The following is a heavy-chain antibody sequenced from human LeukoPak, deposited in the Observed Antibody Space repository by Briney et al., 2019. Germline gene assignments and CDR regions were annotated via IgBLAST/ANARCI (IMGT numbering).Heavy chain of an antibody. J-gene: IGHJ5*02. D-gene: IGHD3-3*01. V-gene: IGHV4-30-4*07. Sequence: PSETLSLTCGVSGDSISSDGHSWSWIRQPPGKGLEWVGYIYHSGAAYHNPSLKSRVTISVDTSKNQFSLKLSSVTAADTAVYYCARVYYDFWSGYLNWFDPWGQGTLVTVSS. CDR2: IYHSGAA. CDR3: ARVYYDFWSGYLNWFDP. CDR1: GDSISSDGHS.